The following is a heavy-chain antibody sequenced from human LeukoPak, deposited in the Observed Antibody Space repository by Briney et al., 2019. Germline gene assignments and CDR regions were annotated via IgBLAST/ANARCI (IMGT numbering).Heavy chain of an antibody. CDR1: GFTVSSNY. CDR3: AKTDSSSWFKLDY. V-gene: IGHV3-53*01. CDR2: IYSGGST. Sequence: PGGSLRLSCAASGFTVSSNYMSWVRQAPGKGLEWVSVIYSGGSTYYADSVKGRFTISRDNSKNTLYLQMNSLRAEDTAVYYCAKTDSSSWFKLDYWGQGTLVTVSS. J-gene: IGHJ4*02. D-gene: IGHD6-13*01.